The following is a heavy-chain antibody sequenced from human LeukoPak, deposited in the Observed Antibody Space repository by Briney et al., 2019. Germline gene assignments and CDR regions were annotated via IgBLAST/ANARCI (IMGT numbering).Heavy chain of an antibody. CDR3: NVWLGELTH. J-gene: IGHJ4*02. Sequence: GASVKVSCKASGYTFTDYNIHWVRHAPGHGLEWMGWISPNSGGTNYAQKFQGRVTMTRDTSITTAYMELSRLRSDDTAMYYCNVWLGELTHWGQGTLVTVSS. CDR1: GYTFTDYN. D-gene: IGHD3-10*01. V-gene: IGHV1-2*02. CDR2: ISPNSGGT.